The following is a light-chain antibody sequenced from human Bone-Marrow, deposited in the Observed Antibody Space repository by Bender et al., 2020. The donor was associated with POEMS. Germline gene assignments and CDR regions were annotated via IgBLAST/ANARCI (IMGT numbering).Light chain of an antibody. Sequence: QSALTQPASLSGSPGQSITISCTGTSWDVGRYDTVSWYQHLPGKAPQLIIYAGARRPSGVSGRFSGSMSGNTASLTISGLQAEDEADYYCSSSTLSDTFIFGSGTRVTVL. V-gene: IGLV2-23*01. CDR2: AGA. J-gene: IGLJ1*01. CDR1: SWDVGRYDT. CDR3: SSSTLSDTFI.